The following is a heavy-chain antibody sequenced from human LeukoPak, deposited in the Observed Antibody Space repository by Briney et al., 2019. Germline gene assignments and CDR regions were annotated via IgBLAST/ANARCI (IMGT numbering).Heavy chain of an antibody. J-gene: IGHJ3*02. V-gene: IGHV3-21*01. D-gene: IGHD6-13*01. Sequence: PGGSLRLSCAASGFTFSSYEMNWVRQAPGKGLEWVSSISSSSSYIYYADSVKGRFTISRDNAKNSLYLQMNSLRAEDTAVYYCAKDSSSWFLGGAFDIWGQGTMVTVSS. CDR3: AKDSSSWFLGGAFDI. CDR1: GFTFSSYE. CDR2: ISSSSSYI.